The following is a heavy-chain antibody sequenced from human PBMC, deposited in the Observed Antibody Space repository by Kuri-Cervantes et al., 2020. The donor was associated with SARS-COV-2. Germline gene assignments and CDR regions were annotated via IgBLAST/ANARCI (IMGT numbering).Heavy chain of an antibody. CDR3: ARTHYATVLDI. CDR2: IYYSWST. CDR1: GGSISSYY. Sequence: SCTVPGGSISSYYWSWIRQPPGKGLEWIGYIYYSWSTNYNPSLKSRVTISVDTSKNQFSLKLSSVTAADTAGYYRARTHYATVLDIWGQGTMVTVSS. J-gene: IGHJ3*02. V-gene: IGHV4-59*01. D-gene: IGHD2-2*01.